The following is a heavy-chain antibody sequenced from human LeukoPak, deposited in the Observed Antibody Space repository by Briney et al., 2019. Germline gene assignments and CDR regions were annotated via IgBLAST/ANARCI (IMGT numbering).Heavy chain of an antibody. J-gene: IGHJ5*02. V-gene: IGHV4-39*07. D-gene: IGHD1-26*01. CDR1: GGSISRSSYY. CDR3: ARGAYSSNWFDP. CDR2: INHSGST. Sequence: SETLSLTCTVSGGSISRSSYYWGWIRQPPGKGLEWIGEINHSGSTNYNPSLKSRVTISVDTSKNQFSLKLSSVTAADTAVYYCARGAYSSNWFDPWDQGTLVIVSS.